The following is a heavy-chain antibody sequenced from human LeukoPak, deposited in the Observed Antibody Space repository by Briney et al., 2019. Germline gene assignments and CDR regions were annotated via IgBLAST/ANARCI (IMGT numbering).Heavy chain of an antibody. CDR2: INPNSGGT. J-gene: IGHJ4*02. CDR3: ARDRGYDFWSGYYTPPFDY. D-gene: IGHD3-3*01. V-gene: IGHV1-2*02. Sequence: ASVKVSCKASGYTFTGYYMHWVRQAPGQGLEWMGWINPNSGGTNYAQKFQGRVTTTRDTSISTAYMELSRLRSDDTAVYYCARDRGYDFWSGYYTPPFDYWGQGTLVTVSS. CDR1: GYTFTGYY.